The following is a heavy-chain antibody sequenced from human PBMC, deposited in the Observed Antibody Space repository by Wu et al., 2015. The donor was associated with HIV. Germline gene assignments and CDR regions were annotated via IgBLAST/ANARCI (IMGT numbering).Heavy chain of an antibody. CDR3: ARAEPRRSGSPPPSQAPDWFDP. CDR1: GYTFTGYY. V-gene: IGHV1-2*02. CDR2: INPNSGGT. Sequence: QIQLVQSGPEVKKPGASVKVSCKASGYTFTGYYMHWVRQAPGQGLEWMGWINPNSGGTNYAQKFQGRVTMTRDTSISTAYMELSRLRSDDTAVYYCARAEPRRSGSPPPSQAPDWFDPWGQGTLVTVSS. J-gene: IGHJ5*02. D-gene: IGHD3-3*01.